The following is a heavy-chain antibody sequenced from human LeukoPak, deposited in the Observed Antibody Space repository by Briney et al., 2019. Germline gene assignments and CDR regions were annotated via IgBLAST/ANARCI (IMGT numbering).Heavy chain of an antibody. Sequence: SQTLSLTCTVSGGSISSGGYYWSWLRQHPGKGLEWIGYIYYSGSTYYNPTLKSRVTISVDTSKNQFSLKLSSVTAADTAVYYCARDRVAVAGTTLGFDYWGQGTLVTVSS. J-gene: IGHJ4*02. CDR1: GGSISSGGYY. CDR3: ARDRVAVAGTTLGFDY. D-gene: IGHD6-19*01. V-gene: IGHV4-31*03. CDR2: IYYSGST.